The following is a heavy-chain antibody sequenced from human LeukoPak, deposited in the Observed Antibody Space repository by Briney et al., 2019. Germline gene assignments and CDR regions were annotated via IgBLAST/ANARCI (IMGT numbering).Heavy chain of an antibody. J-gene: IGHJ6*03. Sequence: SGGSLRLSCAASGFPFSNYWMSWVRQAPEKGLEWVANIKQDGGEKYYVDSVKGRFTTSRDNGKNSLYLQMNSLRAEDTAVYYCARAEGDYYYYFYMDVWGKGTTVTVSS. V-gene: IGHV3-7*01. CDR2: IKQDGGEK. CDR3: ARAEGDYYYYFYMDV. CDR1: GFPFSNYW.